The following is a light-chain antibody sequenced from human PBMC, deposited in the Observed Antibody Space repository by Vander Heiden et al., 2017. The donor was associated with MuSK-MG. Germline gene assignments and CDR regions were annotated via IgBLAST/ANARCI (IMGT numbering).Light chain of an antibody. J-gene: IGKJ4*01. V-gene: IGKV3-15*01. CDR1: QSISNN. Sequence: EIVMTQSPATLSVSPGERATLSCRASQSISNNLAWYQQKPGQAPRLLIYGASTRATGIPARFSGSEYGTEFTLTISSRQSDDFAVYYCQLNNNWPPLTFGGGTKVEIK. CDR3: QLNNNWPPLT. CDR2: GAS.